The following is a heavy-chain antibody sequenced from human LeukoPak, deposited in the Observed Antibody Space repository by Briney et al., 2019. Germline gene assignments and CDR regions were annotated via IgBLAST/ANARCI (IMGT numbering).Heavy chain of an antibody. CDR2: IIPIFGTA. Sequence: SVKVSCKASGYTFTSYDINWVRQAPGQGLEWMGGIIPIFGTASYAQKFQGRVTMTRDMSTSTVYMELSSLRSEDTAVYYCAIGDYYMDVWGKGTTVTVSS. J-gene: IGHJ6*03. CDR3: AIGDYYMDV. V-gene: IGHV1-69*05. CDR1: GYTFTSYD.